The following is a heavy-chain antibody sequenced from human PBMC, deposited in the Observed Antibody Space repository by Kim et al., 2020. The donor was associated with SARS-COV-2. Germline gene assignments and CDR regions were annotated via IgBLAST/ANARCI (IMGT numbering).Heavy chain of an antibody. D-gene: IGHD6-13*01. Sequence: ADSGKGRVTSSRDNAKNTLYLQMNSLRAEDTAVYYCARQLALSVENGMDVWGQGTTVTVSS. J-gene: IGHJ6*02. CDR3: ARQLALSVENGMDV. V-gene: IGHV3-74*01.